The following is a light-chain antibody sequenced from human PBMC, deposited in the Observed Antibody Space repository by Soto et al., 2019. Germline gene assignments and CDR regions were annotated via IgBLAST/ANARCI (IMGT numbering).Light chain of an antibody. J-gene: IGLJ1*01. V-gene: IGLV2-8*01. CDR2: EVS. Sequence: QSVLTQPPSASGSPGQSVTISCTGTSSDVGGFNYVSWYQQHPGKAPKVIIYEVSKRPSGVPDRFSGSKSGSTASLTVSGLQAEYEADYYCSSYAVTNIFVFGTGTKLTVL. CDR1: SSDVGGFNY. CDR3: SSYAVTNIFV.